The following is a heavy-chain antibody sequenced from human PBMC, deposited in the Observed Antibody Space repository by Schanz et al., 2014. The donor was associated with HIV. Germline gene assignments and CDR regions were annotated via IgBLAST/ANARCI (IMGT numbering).Heavy chain of an antibody. J-gene: IGHJ4*02. CDR3: AKGWRGYSISSLVDY. CDR1: GFTFSSYG. V-gene: IGHV3-30*18. CDR2: ISHDGSKK. D-gene: IGHD6-6*01. Sequence: QVHLVESGGGVVQPGRSLRLSCAASGFTFSSYGMYWVRQAPGKGLEGVAVISHDGSKKYYADSVRGRITISRDNSKNTLYLQMNSLRADDTAVYYCAKGWRGYSISSLVDYWGQGSLVTVSS.